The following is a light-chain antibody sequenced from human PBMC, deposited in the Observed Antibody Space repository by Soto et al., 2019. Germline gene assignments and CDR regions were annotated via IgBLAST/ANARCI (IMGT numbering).Light chain of an antibody. CDR3: QSYDRSLSVV. Sequence: QSVLTQPPSVSGAPGQRVTISCTGSGSTIGAPYDVHWYQQLPGTAPKLLIYDDTHRPSGVPDRFSGSRSGTSASLAISGLQAEDEADYYCQSYDRSLSVVFGGGTKLTVL. V-gene: IGLV1-40*01. CDR1: GSTIGAPYD. J-gene: IGLJ2*01. CDR2: DDT.